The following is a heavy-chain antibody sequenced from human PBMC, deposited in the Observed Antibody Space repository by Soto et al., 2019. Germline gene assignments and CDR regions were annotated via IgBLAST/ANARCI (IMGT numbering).Heavy chain of an antibody. CDR3: ARSGDSGYEMTWFDP. CDR2: ISAYNGNT. D-gene: IGHD5-12*01. V-gene: IGHV1-18*01. CDR1: GYTFTSYG. Sequence: GASVKVSCKASGYTFTSYGISWVRQAPGQGLEWMGWISAYNGNTNYAQKLQGRVTMTTDTSTSTAYMELRSLRSDDTAVYYCARSGDSGYEMTWFDPWGQGTLVTVSS. J-gene: IGHJ5*02.